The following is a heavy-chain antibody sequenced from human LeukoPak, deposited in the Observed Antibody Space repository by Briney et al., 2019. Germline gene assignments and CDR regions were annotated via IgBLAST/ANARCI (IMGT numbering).Heavy chain of an antibody. Sequence: SETLSLTCAVYGGSFSGYYWSWIRQPPGKGLGWIGEINHSGSTNYNPSLKSRVTISVDTSKNQFSLKLSSVTAADTAVYYCARDGGGSGYPYYYYYGMDVWGQGTTVTVSS. D-gene: IGHD3-22*01. J-gene: IGHJ6*02. V-gene: IGHV4-34*01. CDR1: GGSFSGYY. CDR3: ARDGGGSGYPYYYYYGMDV. CDR2: INHSGST.